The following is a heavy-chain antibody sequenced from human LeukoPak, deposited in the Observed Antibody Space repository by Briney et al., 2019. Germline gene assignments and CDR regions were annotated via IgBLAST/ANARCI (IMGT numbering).Heavy chain of an antibody. J-gene: IGHJ3*02. V-gene: IGHV1-46*01. Sequence: ASVKVSCKPSGYTFTNHYLHWVRQAPGQGLQWMGIINPSGGDSKYAQKFQGRVTVTRDTSTYTVNMELSSLRSEDTAVYYCARDPSFCGGDCYAFDIWGQGTMVTVSS. D-gene: IGHD2-21*02. CDR2: INPSGGDS. CDR3: ARDPSFCGGDCYAFDI. CDR1: GYTFTNHY.